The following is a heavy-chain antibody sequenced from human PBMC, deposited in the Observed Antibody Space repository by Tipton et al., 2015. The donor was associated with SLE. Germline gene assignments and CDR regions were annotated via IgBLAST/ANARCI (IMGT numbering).Heavy chain of an antibody. Sequence: TLSLTCTVSGGSISSHYWSWIRQPPGKGLEYIGYIYYSGSTNYNPSLKSRVTISVDTSKNQFSLKLTSVTAADTAVYYCARDLGLDPVDSGGQGTLVTVSS. V-gene: IGHV4-59*11. CDR1: GGSISSHY. CDR2: IYYSGST. J-gene: IGHJ4*02. D-gene: IGHD6-19*01. CDR3: ARDLGLDPVDS.